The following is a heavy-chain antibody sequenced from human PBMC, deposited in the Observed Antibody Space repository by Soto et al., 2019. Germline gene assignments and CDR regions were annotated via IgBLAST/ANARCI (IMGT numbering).Heavy chain of an antibody. CDR3: ARGPRAAARQGNWFDP. CDR1: GGTFSSYA. CDR2: MNPNSGNT. D-gene: IGHD6-13*01. J-gene: IGHJ5*02. V-gene: IGHV1-8*02. Sequence: VKVSCKASGGTFSSYAISWVRQAPGQGLEWMGWMNPNSGNTGYAQKFQGRVTMTRNTSISTAYMELSSLRSEDTAVYYCARGPRAAARQGNWFDPWGQGTLVTVSS.